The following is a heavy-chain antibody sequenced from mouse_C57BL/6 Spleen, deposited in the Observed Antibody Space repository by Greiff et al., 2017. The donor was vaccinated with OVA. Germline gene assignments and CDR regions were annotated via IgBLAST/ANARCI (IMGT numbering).Heavy chain of an antibody. J-gene: IGHJ2*01. Sequence: VQLKESGAELARPGASVKMSCKASGYTFTSYTMHWVKQRPGQGLEWIGYINPSSGYPKYNQKFKDKATLTADKSSSTAYMQLSSLTSEDSAVYYCARFTTQYYFDYWGQGTTLTVSS. V-gene: IGHV1-4*01. CDR1: GYTFTSYT. CDR3: ARFTTQYYFDY. CDR2: INPSSGYP. D-gene: IGHD1-1*01.